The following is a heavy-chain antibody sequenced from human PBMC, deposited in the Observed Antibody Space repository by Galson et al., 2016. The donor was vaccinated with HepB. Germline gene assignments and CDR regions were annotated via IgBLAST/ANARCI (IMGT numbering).Heavy chain of an antibody. CDR1: GASLSGYW. Sequence: SETLSLTCGVCGASLSGYWWSWIRQPPGKGLEWIGEIHYSGKTNYNPSLERQVTMSVDMSKNQFSLKVNSVTAADTALYYCVRVSGDYGGTPRWWYFDVWGRATLVTASS. CDR3: VRVSGDYGGTPRWWYFDV. J-gene: IGHJ2*01. V-gene: IGHV4-34*01. D-gene: IGHD4/OR15-4a*01. CDR2: IHYSGKT.